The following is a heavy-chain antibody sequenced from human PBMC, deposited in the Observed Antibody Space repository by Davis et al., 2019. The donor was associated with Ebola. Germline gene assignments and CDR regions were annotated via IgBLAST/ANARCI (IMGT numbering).Heavy chain of an antibody. V-gene: IGHV3-23*01. CDR2: LSFRTT. CDR1: GFTFSSYV. Sequence: GESLKISCAASGFTFSSYVMTWVRQAPGIGLEWVSSLSFRTTYYADSVKGRFTISRDNSKNAVSLQMDSLRAEDTGIYYCARYFDLWGVLGHFEYGGQGSLVTVSS. J-gene: IGHJ4*02. CDR3: ARYFDLWGVLGHFEY. D-gene: IGHD3-3*01.